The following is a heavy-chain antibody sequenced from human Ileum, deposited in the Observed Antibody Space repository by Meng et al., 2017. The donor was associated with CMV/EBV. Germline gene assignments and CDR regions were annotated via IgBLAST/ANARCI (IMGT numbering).Heavy chain of an antibody. D-gene: IGHD3-10*01. J-gene: IGHJ4*02. V-gene: IGHV3-30*04. Sequence: CAASGFTVSNSAMHWLRQAPGKGPEWVAVISSDGNNKYYEDSVKGRFSLSRDNSKNMLFLQINSLRTEDTAVYYCATEREPRGANDYWGQGTLVTVSS. CDR1: GFTVSNSA. CDR3: ATEREPRGANDY. CDR2: ISSDGNNK.